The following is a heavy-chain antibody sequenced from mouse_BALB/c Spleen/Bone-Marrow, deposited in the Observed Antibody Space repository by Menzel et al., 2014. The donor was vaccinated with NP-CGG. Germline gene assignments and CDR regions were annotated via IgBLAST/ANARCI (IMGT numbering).Heavy chain of an antibody. CDR1: GYTFTSYW. CDR2: INPSNGRT. Sequence: QVQLQQSGAELVKPGASVKLSCKASGYTFTSYWIHWVKLRPGHGLEWIGEINPSNGRTNYNEKFKNKATLTVDKSSSTAYIQLSSLTSEDSAVYYCARDDGPAWFAYWGQGTLVTVS. D-gene: IGHD1-1*01. J-gene: IGHJ3*01. CDR3: ARDDGPAWFAY. V-gene: IGHV1S81*02.